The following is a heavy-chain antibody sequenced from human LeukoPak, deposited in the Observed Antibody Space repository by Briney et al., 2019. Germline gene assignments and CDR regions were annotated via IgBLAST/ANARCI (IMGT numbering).Heavy chain of an antibody. CDR1: GGSIRSNY. CDR2: ISTDGSA. J-gene: IGHJ5*02. D-gene: IGHD3-3*01. Sequence: SETLSLTCTVSGGSIRSNYWSWIRQSAGKGLEWIGRISTDGSASYNPSLKSRLTMSVDTSKNQFSPTLNSVTAADTAVYYCARSSTITIFGVLNWFDPWGQGTLVTVSS. V-gene: IGHV4-4*07. CDR3: ARSSTITIFGVLNWFDP.